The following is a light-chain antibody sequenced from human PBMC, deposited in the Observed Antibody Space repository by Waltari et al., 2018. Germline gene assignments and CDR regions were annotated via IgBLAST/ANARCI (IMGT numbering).Light chain of an antibody. CDR2: GST. CDR1: GSNIGAGYD. CDR3: QSYDTSLSVV. J-gene: IGLJ3*02. V-gene: IGLV1-40*01. Sequence: QSVLTQPPSVSGAPGQRVTISCTGSGSNIGAGYDVHWYQQIPRAAPKLLIYGSTRRPLGVPAGFFGSTSGTSASLAITGLQAEDEADYYCQSYDTSLSVVFGGGTKLTVL.